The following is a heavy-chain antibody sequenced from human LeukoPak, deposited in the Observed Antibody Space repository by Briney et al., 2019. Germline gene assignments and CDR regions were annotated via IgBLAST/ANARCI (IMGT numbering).Heavy chain of an antibody. CDR3: ARESPPVGAATLFHY. Sequence: GASVKVSCKASGYTFTSYGISWVRQAPGHGLEWMGWISAYNGNTNYAQKLQGRVTMTTDTSTSTAYMELSSLRSEDTDVYSGARESPPVGAATLFHYWGQGTLVTVSS. CDR1: GYTFTSYG. CDR2: ISAYNGNT. D-gene: IGHD1-26*01. J-gene: IGHJ4*02. V-gene: IGHV1-18*01.